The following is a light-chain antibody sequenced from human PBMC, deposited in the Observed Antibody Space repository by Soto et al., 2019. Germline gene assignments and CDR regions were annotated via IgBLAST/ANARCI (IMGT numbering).Light chain of an antibody. Sequence: QSVLTQPASVSGSPGQSITISCTGTSSDIGRYNYVSWYQQYPGKAPKFMIYDDSNRPSGVSNRFSGSKSGTTASLTITGLQAEDEADYYCQSYESSLSAYVFGTGTKVTVL. J-gene: IGLJ1*01. V-gene: IGLV2-14*01. CDR3: QSYESSLSAYV. CDR2: DDS. CDR1: SSDIGRYNY.